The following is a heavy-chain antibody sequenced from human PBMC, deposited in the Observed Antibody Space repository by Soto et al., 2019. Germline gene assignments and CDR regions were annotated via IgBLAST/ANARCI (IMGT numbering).Heavy chain of an antibody. CDR2: IYYSGST. Sequence: GSISSSRSYWGWIRQPPGKGLECIGSIYYSGSTYYSPSLKSRVTISVDTSKNQFSLKLSSVTAADTAVYYCARDSGYCSGGSCSVYYYYGMDVWGQGTTVTVSS. D-gene: IGHD2-15*01. CDR3: ARDSGYCSGGSCSVYYYYGMDV. J-gene: IGHJ6*02. V-gene: IGHV4-39*07. CDR1: GSISSSRSY.